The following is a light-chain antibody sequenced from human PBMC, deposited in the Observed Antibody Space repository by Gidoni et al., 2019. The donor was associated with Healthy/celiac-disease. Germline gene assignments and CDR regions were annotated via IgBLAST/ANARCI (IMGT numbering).Light chain of an antibody. Sequence: ELVLTQSPGPLSLSPWERATLSCSASQSVSSSYLAWYQQKHGQAPSPLIHGASSRATGIPDRFSGSGSGTDVTLTISRLEPEDFAVYYCQQYGSSPPFAFGGGTKVEIK. CDR2: GAS. CDR3: QQYGSSPPFA. J-gene: IGKJ4*01. V-gene: IGKV3-20*01. CDR1: QSVSSSY.